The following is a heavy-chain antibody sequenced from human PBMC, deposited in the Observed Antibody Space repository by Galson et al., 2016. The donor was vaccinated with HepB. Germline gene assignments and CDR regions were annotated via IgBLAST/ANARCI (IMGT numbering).Heavy chain of an antibody. CDR2: XSRRGDXR. V-gene: IGHV3-23*01. D-gene: IGHD2-2*01. CDR1: GFTFGSXG. CDR3: LQGSTAPAV. Sequence: SLRLSCAASGFTFGSXGMTXXRQAXXKGLXXVAXXSRRGDXRDYADSVRGRFTISRDNSKNILYLQMNSLRAEDTALYYCLQGSTAPAVWGKGTPVTVST. J-gene: IGHJ6*04.